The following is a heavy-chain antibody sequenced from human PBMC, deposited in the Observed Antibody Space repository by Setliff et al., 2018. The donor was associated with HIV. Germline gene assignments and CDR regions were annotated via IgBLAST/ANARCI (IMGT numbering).Heavy chain of an antibody. CDR2: IYHSGAT. Sequence: PSETLSLTCAVSGDSINSFFWWTWVRQFPGKGLDWIGEIYHSGATDYKPSLKSRVTISVDKSKKQLSLKLTSVTAADTAVYYCARGRQIGVEGVAAFDLWGQGIVVTVSS. CDR3: ARGRQIGVEGVAAFDL. V-gene: IGHV4-4*02. J-gene: IGHJ3*01. D-gene: IGHD3-10*01. CDR1: GDSINSFFW.